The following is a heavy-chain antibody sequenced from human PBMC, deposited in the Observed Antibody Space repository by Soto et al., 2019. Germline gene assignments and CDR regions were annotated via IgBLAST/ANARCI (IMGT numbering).Heavy chain of an antibody. Sequence: GASVKVSCKVSGSRFSNYVISWVRQAPGHGLEWLGRIIPIFNSTKYAQSFQGRVTITADKSTSAASLELSSLRSDDTAVYYCARDSSDWFDPWGQGTLVTVSS. D-gene: IGHD6-6*01. CDR2: IIPIFNST. J-gene: IGHJ5*02. V-gene: IGHV1-69*06. CDR1: GSRFSNYV. CDR3: ARDSSDWFDP.